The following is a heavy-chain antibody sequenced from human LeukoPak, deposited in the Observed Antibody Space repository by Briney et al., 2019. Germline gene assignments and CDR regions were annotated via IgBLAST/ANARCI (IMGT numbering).Heavy chain of an antibody. V-gene: IGHV3-49*03. CDR1: GFTLGDYP. CDR2: IRNKDYGETT. Sequence: GGSLRLSCSTSGFTLGDYPMSWFRQAPGKGLEWVGYIRNKDYGETTEYAASVKGRSTISRDDSESIAYLQIHSLKTEDTGVYYCSRAVRVSGDAFDFWGQGTMVTVSS. J-gene: IGHJ3*01. CDR3: SRAVRVSGDAFDF.